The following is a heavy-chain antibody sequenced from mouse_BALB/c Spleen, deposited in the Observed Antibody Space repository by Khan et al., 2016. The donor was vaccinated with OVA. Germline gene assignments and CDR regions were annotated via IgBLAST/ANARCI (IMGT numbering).Heavy chain of an antibody. CDR1: GYTFTDYV. CDR2: IYPASGST. D-gene: IGHD3-3*01. J-gene: IGHJ3*01. Sequence: QVQLQQSGPELVKPGASVKMSCKASGYTFTDYVINWVKQRPGQGLEWIGEIYPASGSTYYNEKFKGKATLTADKSSNTAYMQLSSLTSDDSAVYCCEKSCASWFAYWGQGTLVTVSA. V-gene: IGHV1-77*01. CDR3: EKSCASWFAY.